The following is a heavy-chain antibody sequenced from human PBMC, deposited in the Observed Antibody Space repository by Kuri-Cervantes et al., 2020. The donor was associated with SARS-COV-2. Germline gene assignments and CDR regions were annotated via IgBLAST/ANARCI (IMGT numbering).Heavy chain of an antibody. CDR3: ARGHDRRVYFSTPAPYYFDF. D-gene: IGHD3-22*01. CDR2: IYSRGST. J-gene: IGHJ4*02. Sequence: LTCAASGFTVSSNYMVWVRQAPGKGLEWVSVIYSRGSTSYADYVKGRFTISRDNSRNTLYLQMNSLRAEETAGYSCARGHDRRVYFSTPAPYYFDFWGQGIMVTVSS. CDR1: GFTVSSNY. V-gene: IGHV3-53*01.